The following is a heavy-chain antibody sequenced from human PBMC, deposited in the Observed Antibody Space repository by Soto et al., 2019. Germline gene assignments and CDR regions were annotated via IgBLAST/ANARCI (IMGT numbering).Heavy chain of an antibody. CDR1: GYTFTSYG. D-gene: IGHD3-10*01. J-gene: IGHJ3*02. CDR3: ARGSGELWFGELFFYAFDI. V-gene: IGHV1-18*01. CDR2: ISAYNGNT. Sequence: ASVKVSCKASGYTFTSYGISWVRQAPGQGLEWMGWISAYNGNTNYAQKLQGRVTMTTDTSTSTAYMELRSLRSDDTAVYYCARGSGELWFGELFFYAFDIWGQGTMVTVSS.